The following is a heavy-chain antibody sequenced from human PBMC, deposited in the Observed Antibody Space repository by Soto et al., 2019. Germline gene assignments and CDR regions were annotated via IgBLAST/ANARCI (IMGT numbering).Heavy chain of an antibody. CDR3: ARQRDGYNSGPRHFDY. V-gene: IGHV5-51*01. Sequence: GESLKISCKGSGYSFTSYWIGWVRQMPGKGLEWMGIIYPGDSDTRYSPSFQGQVTISADKSISTAYLQWSSLKASDTAMYYCARQRDGYNSGPRHFDYWGQGTLVTV. CDR1: GYSFTSYW. CDR2: IYPGDSDT. J-gene: IGHJ4*02. D-gene: IGHD5-12*01.